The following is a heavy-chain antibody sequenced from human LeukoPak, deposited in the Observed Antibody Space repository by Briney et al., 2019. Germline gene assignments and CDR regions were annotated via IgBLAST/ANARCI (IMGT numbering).Heavy chain of an antibody. J-gene: IGHJ5*02. CDR1: GGYISNGRFH. V-gene: IGHV4-61*05. CDR3: AGHDYYGSGSYR. Sequence: SETLSLTCTVSGGYISNGRFHWAWIRQPPGKGLEWIGYMYYSGSTKYNPSLKSRVTISGDTSKNQFSLKLISVTAADAAVYYCAGHDYYGSGSYRWGQETLVTVSS. CDR2: MYYSGST. D-gene: IGHD3-10*01.